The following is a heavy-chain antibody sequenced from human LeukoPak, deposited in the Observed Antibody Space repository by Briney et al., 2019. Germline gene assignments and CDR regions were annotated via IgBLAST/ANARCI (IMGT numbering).Heavy chain of an antibody. D-gene: IGHD2-21*02. CDR2: ISYDGSNK. CDR3: ARDLGAYCGGDCYPMYYFDY. V-gene: IGHV3-30-3*01. CDR1: GFTFSSYA. J-gene: IGHJ4*02. Sequence: GGSLRLSCAASGFTFSSYAMHWVRQAPGKGLEWVAVISYDGSNKYYADSVKGRFTISRDNSKNTLYLQMNSLRAEDTAVYYCARDLGAYCGGDCYPMYYFDYWGQGTLVTVSS.